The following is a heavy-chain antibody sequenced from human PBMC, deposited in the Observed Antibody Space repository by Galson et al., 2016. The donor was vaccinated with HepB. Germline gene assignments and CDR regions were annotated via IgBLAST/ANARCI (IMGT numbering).Heavy chain of an antibody. CDR1: GFTFSTYA. Sequence: SLRLSCAASGFTFSTYAMSWVRQGPGKGLEWVSGVSGSGSSTDYADSVKGRFTISRDNSKNTLYLQMNSLRAEDTAVYYCAKDGLMVNAEYYYGMEVWVQGTTVTVSS. V-gene: IGHV3-23*01. J-gene: IGHJ6*02. CDR3: AKDGLMVNAEYYYGMEV. D-gene: IGHD5-18*01. CDR2: VSGSGSST.